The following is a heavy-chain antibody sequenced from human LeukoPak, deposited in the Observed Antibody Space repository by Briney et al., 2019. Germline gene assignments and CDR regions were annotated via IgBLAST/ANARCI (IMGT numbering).Heavy chain of an antibody. D-gene: IGHD4-17*01. CDR1: GYTFTSYY. V-gene: IGHV1-46*01. J-gene: IGHJ3*02. Sequence: ASVKVSCKASGYTFTSYYMHWVRQAPGQGLEWMGIINPSGGSTSYAQKFQGRVTMTRDTSTSTVYMELSSPRSEDTAVYYCARARPQGYGDYDDAFDIWGQGTMVTVSS. CDR3: ARARPQGYGDYDDAFDI. CDR2: INPSGGST.